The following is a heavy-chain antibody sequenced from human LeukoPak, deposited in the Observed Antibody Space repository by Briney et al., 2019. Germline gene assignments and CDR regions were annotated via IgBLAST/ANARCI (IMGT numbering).Heavy chain of an antibody. J-gene: IGHJ3*02. D-gene: IGHD3-22*01. V-gene: IGHV1-8*03. CDR3: ARPRHYYDSSGPNAFDI. Sequence: GASVKVSCKAAGYIFTSYDINWVRQATGQGLEWMGWMNPNSGNTGYAQKFQGRVTITRNTSISTAYMELSSLRSEDTAVYYCARPRHYYDSSGPNAFDIWGQGTMVTVSS. CDR2: MNPNSGNT. CDR1: GYIFTSYD.